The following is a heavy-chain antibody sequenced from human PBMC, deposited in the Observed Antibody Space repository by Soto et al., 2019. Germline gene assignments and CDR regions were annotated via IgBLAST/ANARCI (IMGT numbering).Heavy chain of an antibody. J-gene: IGHJ6*02. CDR3: ASSESYSGSYYDRYYYYYGMDV. Sequence: GGSLRLSCAASGFTFSSYAMHWVRQAPGKGLEWVAVISYDGSNKYYADSVKGRFTISRDNSKNTLYLQMNSLRAEDTAVYYCASSESYSGSYYDRYYYYYGMDVWGQGTTVTVSS. CDR1: GFTFSSYA. V-gene: IGHV3-30-3*01. CDR2: ISYDGSNK. D-gene: IGHD1-26*01.